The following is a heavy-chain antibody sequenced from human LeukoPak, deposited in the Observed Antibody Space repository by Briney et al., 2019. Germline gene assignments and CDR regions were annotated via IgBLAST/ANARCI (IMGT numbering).Heavy chain of an antibody. V-gene: IGHV3-48*03. CDR3: ARVNYDSSGYYVDY. CDR2: ISSSGSTI. Sequence: GGSLRLSCAASRFTFSSYEMNWVRQAPGKGLEWVSYISSSGSTIYYADSVKGRFTISRDNAKNSLYLQMNSLRAEVTAVYYCARVNYDSSGYYVDYWGQGTLVTVSS. CDR1: RFTFSSYE. J-gene: IGHJ4*02. D-gene: IGHD3-22*01.